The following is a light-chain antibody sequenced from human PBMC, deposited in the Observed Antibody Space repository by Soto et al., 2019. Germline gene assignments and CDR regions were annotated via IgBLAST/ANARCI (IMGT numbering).Light chain of an antibody. Sequence: AIRMTQSPSSLSASTGDRVTITCRASQGISSYLAWYQQKPGKAPKLLIYAAPTLKRGVPSRFSGSRYGTDFTLTSSCLQSEDFSTCYCQQYYSYVIFGPGTKVDIK. CDR1: QGISSY. CDR3: QQYYSYVI. J-gene: IGKJ3*01. CDR2: AAP. V-gene: IGKV1-8*01.